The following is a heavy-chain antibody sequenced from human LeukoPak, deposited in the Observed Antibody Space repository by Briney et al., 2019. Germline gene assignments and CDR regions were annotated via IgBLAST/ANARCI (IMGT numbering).Heavy chain of an antibody. J-gene: IGHJ3*02. D-gene: IGHD5-18*01. V-gene: IGHV1-18*01. CDR1: AYNSRNYD. Sequence: ASVTVSFTSSAYNSRNYDIGWVRQAPRQGLEWMGWITAGNGNTNYAQKVQGRVTMTTDTSTSTAYMELRSLRSDDTAVYFCARDSARGYSYGYNAFDIWGQGTMVTVSS. CDR2: ITAGNGNT. CDR3: ARDSARGYSYGYNAFDI.